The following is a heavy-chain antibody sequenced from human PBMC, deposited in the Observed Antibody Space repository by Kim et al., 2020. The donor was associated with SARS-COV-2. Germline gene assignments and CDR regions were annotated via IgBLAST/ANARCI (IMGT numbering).Heavy chain of an antibody. CDR2: INHSGST. Sequence: SETLSLTCAVYGGSFSGYYWSWIRQPPGKGLEWIGEINHSGSTNYNPSLKSRVTISVDTSKNQFSLKLSSVTAADTAVYYCASSRLPDSSGFSGFRTYYFDYWGQGTLVTVSS. J-gene: IGHJ4*02. CDR1: GGSFSGYY. CDR3: ASSRLPDSSGFSGFRTYYFDY. D-gene: IGHD6-19*01. V-gene: IGHV4-34*01.